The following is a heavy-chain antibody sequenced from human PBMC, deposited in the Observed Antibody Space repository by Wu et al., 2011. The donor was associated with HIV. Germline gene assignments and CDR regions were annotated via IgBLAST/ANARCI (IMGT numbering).Heavy chain of an antibody. J-gene: IGHJ4*02. V-gene: IGHV1-69*15. CDR3: TRGGHSSSWYSLLYFDY. D-gene: IGHD6-13*01. Sequence: QVQLMQSGAEVKKPGSSVKVSCKASGGTFSSYAISWVRQAPGQGLEWMGRIIPFSGTANYAQKFQGRVTITADESTSTAYMEMSSLRSEDTAVYYCTRGGHSSSWYSLLYFDYWGQGTLVTVSS. CDR1: GGTFSSYA. CDR2: IIPFSGTA.